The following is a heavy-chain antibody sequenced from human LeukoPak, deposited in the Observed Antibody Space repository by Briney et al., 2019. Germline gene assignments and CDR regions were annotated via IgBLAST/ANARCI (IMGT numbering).Heavy chain of an antibody. D-gene: IGHD6-13*01. V-gene: IGHV3-7*01. Sequence: PGGSLRLSCAASGFTFSTYWMSWVRQAPVKGLEWVANIKQGGSEKYYVDSVKGRFTISRDNAKNSLYLQMNSLRAEDTAMYYCARDSAGNDYWGQGTLVTVSS. CDR2: IKQGGSEK. CDR1: GFTFSTYW. CDR3: ARDSAGNDY. J-gene: IGHJ4*02.